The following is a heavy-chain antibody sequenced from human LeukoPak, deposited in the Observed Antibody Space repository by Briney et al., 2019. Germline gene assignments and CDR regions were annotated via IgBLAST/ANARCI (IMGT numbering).Heavy chain of an antibody. CDR3: ARDEVVVAATGYYYYMDV. J-gene: IGHJ6*03. Sequence: DPSETLSLTCTVSGYSISSGYYWGWIRQPPGKGLEWIGSIYHSGSTYYNPSLKSRVTISVDTSKNQFSLKLSSVTAADTAVYYCARDEVVVAATGYYYYMDVWGKGTTVTVSS. D-gene: IGHD2-15*01. V-gene: IGHV4-38-2*02. CDR1: GYSISSGYY. CDR2: IYHSGST.